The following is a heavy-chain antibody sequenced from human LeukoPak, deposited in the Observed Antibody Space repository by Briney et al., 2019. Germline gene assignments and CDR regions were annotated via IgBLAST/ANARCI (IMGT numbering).Heavy chain of an antibody. Sequence: PSETLSLTCTVSRGSVSTSSYYWGWIRQPPGKGLEWLGGIFYTGSTYYNPSLKSRVTLSVDMSKNQFSLNLTSVTAADTAVYYCARQGDGHKNCFDKWGQGTLVTVSS. CDR2: IFYTGST. D-gene: IGHD5-24*01. CDR1: RGSVSTSSYY. V-gene: IGHV4-39*01. CDR3: ARQGDGHKNCFDK. J-gene: IGHJ4*02.